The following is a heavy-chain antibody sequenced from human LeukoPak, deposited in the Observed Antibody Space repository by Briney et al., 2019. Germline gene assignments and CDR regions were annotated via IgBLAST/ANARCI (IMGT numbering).Heavy chain of an antibody. D-gene: IGHD3-16*01. CDR3: ARNQQLGGHSYYYYGTDV. V-gene: IGHV3-23*01. Sequence: GGSLRLSCAASGFTFSNFLMTWVRQAPGKGPEWVSGISGGGVTTYYADSVKGRFTISRDNSKNTLYLQMNSLRADDTAIYYCARNQQLGGHSYYYYGTDVWGQGTTVTVSS. CDR1: GFTFSNFL. J-gene: IGHJ6*02. CDR2: ISGGGVTT.